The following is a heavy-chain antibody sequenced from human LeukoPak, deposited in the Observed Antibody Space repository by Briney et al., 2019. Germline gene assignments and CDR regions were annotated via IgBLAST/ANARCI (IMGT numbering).Heavy chain of an antibody. CDR1: GYSFTSYW. CDR2: IYPGDSDT. D-gene: IGHD6-19*01. CDR3: ARQWLVRPYYFDY. V-gene: IGHV5-51*01. Sequence: PGESLKISCKGSGYSFTSYWIGWVRQMPGKGLEWMGIIYPGDSDTRYSPSFQGQVTISADKSISTAYLQWSSLKASDTAKYYCARQWLVRPYYFDYWGQGTLVTVSS. J-gene: IGHJ4*02.